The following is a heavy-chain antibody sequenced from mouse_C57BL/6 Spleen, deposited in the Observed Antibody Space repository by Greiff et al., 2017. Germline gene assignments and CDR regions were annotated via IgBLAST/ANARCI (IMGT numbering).Heavy chain of an antibody. CDR3: AADYSNYVLYAMDY. V-gene: IGHV5-17*01. D-gene: IGHD2-5*01. CDR2: ISSGSSTI. J-gene: IGHJ4*01. Sequence: EVMLVESGGGLVKPGGSLKLSCAASGFTFSDYGMHWVRQAPEQGLEWVAYISSGSSTIYYADTVKGRFTISRDNAKNTLFLQMTSLRSEDTAMYYCAADYSNYVLYAMDYWGKGTSVTVSS. CDR1: GFTFSDYG.